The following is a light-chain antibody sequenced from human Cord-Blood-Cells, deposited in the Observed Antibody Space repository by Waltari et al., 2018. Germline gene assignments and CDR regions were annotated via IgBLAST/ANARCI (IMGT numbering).Light chain of an antibody. V-gene: IGKV1-33*01. CDR3: QQYDNLLTIT. CDR2: DAS. Sequence: DIQMTQSPSSLSASVRDRVTITCQASQDISNYLNWYQQKPGKAPKLLIYDASNLETGVPSRFSGSGSGTDFTFTISSLQPEDIATYYCQQYDNLLTITFGQGTRLEIK. CDR1: QDISNY. J-gene: IGKJ5*01.